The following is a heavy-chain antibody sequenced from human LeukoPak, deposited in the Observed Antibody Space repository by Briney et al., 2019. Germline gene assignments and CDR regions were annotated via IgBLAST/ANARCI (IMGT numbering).Heavy chain of an antibody. D-gene: IGHD6-19*01. CDR1: GFTFSSYA. V-gene: IGHV3-30*04. Sequence: GRSLRLSCAASGFTFSSYAMHWVRQAPGKGLEWVAVISYDGSYKYYADSVKGRFTISRDNSKNTLYLQVNSLRAEDTAVYYCARDIKWLGRYYYYGLDVWGQGTTVTVSS. CDR2: ISYDGSYK. J-gene: IGHJ6*02. CDR3: ARDIKWLGRYYYYGLDV.